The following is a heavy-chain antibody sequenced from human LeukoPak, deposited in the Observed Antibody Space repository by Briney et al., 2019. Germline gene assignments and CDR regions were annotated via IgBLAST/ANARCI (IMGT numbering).Heavy chain of an antibody. J-gene: IGHJ4*02. Sequence: SLTCTVSGGSISSYYRSWIRQPPGKGLEWIGYIYYSGSTNYNPSLKSRVTISVDTSKNQFSLKLSSVTAADTAVYYCARVARGDYVWGSYRFDYWGQGTLVTVSS. D-gene: IGHD3-16*02. CDR3: ARVARGDYVWGSYRFDY. CDR2: IYYSGST. CDR1: GGSISSYY. V-gene: IGHV4-59*01.